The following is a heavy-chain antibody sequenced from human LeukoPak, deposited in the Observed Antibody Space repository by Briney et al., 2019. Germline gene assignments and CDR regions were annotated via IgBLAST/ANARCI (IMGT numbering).Heavy chain of an antibody. CDR2: IYYSGST. CDR1: GGSISSSSYY. CDR3: ARAGMVATPGIYYFDY. Sequence: PSETLSLTCTVSGGSISSSSYYWGWIRQPPGKGLEWIGSIYYSGSTYYNPSLKSRVTISVDTSKNQFSLKLSSVTAADTAVYYCARAGMVATPGIYYFDYWGQGTLVTVSS. D-gene: IGHD5-12*01. V-gene: IGHV4-39*01. J-gene: IGHJ4*02.